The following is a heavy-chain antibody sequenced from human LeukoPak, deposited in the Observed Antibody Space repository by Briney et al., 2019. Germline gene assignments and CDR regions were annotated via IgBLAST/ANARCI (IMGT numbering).Heavy chain of an antibody. D-gene: IGHD2-15*01. CDR3: GRSRRINASLYYYMDV. J-gene: IGHJ6*03. CDR1: GFTFSSYA. Sequence: GGSLRLSCAASGFTFSSYAITWVRQAPGKGLEWVSSIRSTGDSTFYADSVKGRFTISRDNSKNTVYLLMNSLRIEDTAVYYCGRSRRINASLYYYMDVWGKGTTVTVSS. CDR2: IRSTGDST. V-gene: IGHV3-23*01.